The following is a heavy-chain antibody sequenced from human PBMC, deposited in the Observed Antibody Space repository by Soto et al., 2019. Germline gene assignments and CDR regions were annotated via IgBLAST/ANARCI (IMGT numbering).Heavy chain of an antibody. Sequence: EVQLVESGGGLVQPGGSLRLSCAASGFTFSSYEMNWVRQAPGKGLEWVSYISSSGSTIYYADSVKGRFTISRDNAKNSLYLQMNSLRAEDTAVYYCARDGADYDFWSGQVHSWGQGTLDTVSS. CDR1: GFTFSSYE. V-gene: IGHV3-48*03. CDR2: ISSSGSTI. J-gene: IGHJ4*02. CDR3: ARDGADYDFWSGQVHS. D-gene: IGHD3-3*01.